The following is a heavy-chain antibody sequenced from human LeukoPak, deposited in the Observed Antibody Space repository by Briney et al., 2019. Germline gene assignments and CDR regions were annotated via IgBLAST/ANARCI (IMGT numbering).Heavy chain of an antibody. D-gene: IGHD2-15*01. CDR3: ARMRYGSGSFDY. CDR1: GGSFSGYY. Sequence: MSSETLSLTCAVYGGSFSGYYWSWIRQPPGKGPEWIGEINHSGSTNYNPSLKSRVTISVDTSKNQFSLKLSSVTAADTAVYYCARMRYGSGSFDYWGQGTPVSVSS. J-gene: IGHJ4*02. V-gene: IGHV4-34*01. CDR2: INHSGST.